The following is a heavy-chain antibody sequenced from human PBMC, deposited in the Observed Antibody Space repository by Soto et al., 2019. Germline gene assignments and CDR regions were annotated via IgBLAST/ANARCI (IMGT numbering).Heavy chain of an antibody. CDR1: GITFSDYG. Sequence: QVHLVESGGGVVQPGRSLRLSCAASGITFSDYGMHWVRQAPGKGLEWVAVIWYDGSNRYYADSVNGRFTISRDNSKNAVYLQMNSLRAEDTAVYYCAKDLHDYASGIYPHGMDVWGQGTTVIVSS. CDR3: AKDLHDYASGIYPHGMDV. D-gene: IGHD3-10*01. J-gene: IGHJ6*02. V-gene: IGHV3-33*06. CDR2: IWYDGSNR.